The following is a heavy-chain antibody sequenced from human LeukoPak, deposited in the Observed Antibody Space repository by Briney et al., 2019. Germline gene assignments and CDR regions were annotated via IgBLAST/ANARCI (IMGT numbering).Heavy chain of an antibody. CDR1: GFTFSSYG. V-gene: IGHV3-33*01. Sequence: PGRSLRLSCAASGFTFSSYGMHWVRQAPGKGLEWVAVTWYDGSNKYYADSVKGRFTISRDNSKNTLYLQMNSLRAEDTAVYYCARARIAVAGSEELDYWGQGTLVTVSS. CDR3: ARARIAVAGSEELDY. CDR2: TWYDGSNK. D-gene: IGHD6-19*01. J-gene: IGHJ4*02.